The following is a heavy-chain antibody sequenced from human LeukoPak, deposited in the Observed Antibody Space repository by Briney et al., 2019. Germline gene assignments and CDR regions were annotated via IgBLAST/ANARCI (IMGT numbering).Heavy chain of an antibody. CDR3: ARLGYDSSGYHVAFAG. V-gene: IGHV4-59*08. CDR1: GGPISRYY. Sequence: PSETLSLTCTVSGGPISRYYWSWLRQPPGKGLEWIGYIYYSGSTNYNPSLKSRVTISVDTSKNQFSLKLSSVTAADTAVYYCARLGYDSSGYHVAFAGCGQPTMVTVSS. J-gene: IGHJ3*01. D-gene: IGHD3-22*01. CDR2: IYYSGST.